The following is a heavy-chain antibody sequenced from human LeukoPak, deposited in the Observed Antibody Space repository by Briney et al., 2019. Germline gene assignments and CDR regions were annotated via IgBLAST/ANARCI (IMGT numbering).Heavy chain of an antibody. D-gene: IGHD1-26*01. CDR2: IYYSGST. CDR1: GGSISSYY. CDR3: ARAAYSGSYHSDY. V-gene: IGHV4-59*01. J-gene: IGHJ4*02. Sequence: MASETLSLTCTVSGGSISSYYWNWIRQPPGKGLEWIGYIYYSGSTNYNPSLKSRVTISVDTSKNQFSLKLSSVTAADTAVYYCARAAYSGSYHSDYWGQGTLVTVSS.